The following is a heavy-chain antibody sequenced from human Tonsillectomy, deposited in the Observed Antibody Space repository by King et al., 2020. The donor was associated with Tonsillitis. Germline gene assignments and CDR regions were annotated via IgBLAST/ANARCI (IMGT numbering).Heavy chain of an antibody. CDR2: ISYDGSNK. D-gene: IGHD2-15*01. CDR3: ASGGGYCSGGSCYSYYYYGIDV. CDR1: GFTFSTYA. Sequence: EQLVQSGGGVVQPGRSLRLSCAASGFTFSTYAMHWVRQAPGKGLEWVAVISYDGSNKYYADSVMGRFTISRDNSKNTLYLLMNNLRAEDTAVYYCASGGGYCSGGSCYSYYYYGIDVWGQGTTVTVSS. J-gene: IGHJ6*02. V-gene: IGHV3-30*04.